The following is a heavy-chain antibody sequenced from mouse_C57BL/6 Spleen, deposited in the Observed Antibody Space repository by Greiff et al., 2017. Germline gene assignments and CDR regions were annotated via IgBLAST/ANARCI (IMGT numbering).Heavy chain of an antibody. J-gene: IGHJ2*01. V-gene: IGHV1-82*01. CDR1: GYAFSSSW. CDR2: IYPGDGDT. D-gene: IGHD1-1*01. Sequence: VKVVESGPELVKPGASVKISCKASGYAFSSSWMNWVKQRPGKGLEWIGRIYPGDGDTNYNGKFKGKATLTADKSSSTAYMQLSSLTSEDSAVYFCARGDYGSSYEYFDYWGQGTTLTVSS. CDR3: ARGDYGSSYEYFDY.